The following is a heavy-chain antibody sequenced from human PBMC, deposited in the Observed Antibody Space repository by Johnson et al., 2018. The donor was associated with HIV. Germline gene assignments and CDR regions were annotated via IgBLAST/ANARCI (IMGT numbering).Heavy chain of an antibody. J-gene: IGHJ3*02. Sequence: QLVEPGGGLVQPGGSLRLSCAASGSTFDDYAMHWVRQHPGKGLESVTGNSWYSGSIGYAGSVKGRFTIPRYNPKNSLYLQMNSLRAEDTAMYYCAKRKRYFDWLSSFDIWDQGTIVTVSS. CDR3: AKRKRYFDWLSSFDI. V-gene: IGHV3-9*01. CDR1: GSTFDDYA. CDR2: NSWYSGSI. D-gene: IGHD3-9*01.